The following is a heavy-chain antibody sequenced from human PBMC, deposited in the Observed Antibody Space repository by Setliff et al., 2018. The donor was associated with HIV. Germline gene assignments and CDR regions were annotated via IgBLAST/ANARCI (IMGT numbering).Heavy chain of an antibody. V-gene: IGHV4-59*01. D-gene: IGHD4-17*01. Sequence: SETLSLTCTVSGGSINSYFWHWIRQPPGKGLEWIGYIYYSGSANYNPSLKSRVTISVDTSKNQLSLKLSSVTAADTAVYYCAREIYGGNSRPFDYWGQGTLVTVSS. CDR1: GGSINSYF. CDR3: AREIYGGNSRPFDY. CDR2: IYYSGSA. J-gene: IGHJ4*02.